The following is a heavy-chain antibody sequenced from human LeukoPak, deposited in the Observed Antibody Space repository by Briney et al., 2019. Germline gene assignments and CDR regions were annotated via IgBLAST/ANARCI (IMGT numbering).Heavy chain of an antibody. V-gene: IGHV3-23*01. D-gene: IGHD6-19*01. CDR2: IRGSRGIT. J-gene: IGHJ4*02. CDR3: AKKRRPVAGTDLFYG. Sequence: GGSLRLSCAASGFTLSGFAMSWVRQAPGKGLEWVSAIRGSRGITYYADSGKGRFTICRDDSKKTLYLQKNSLRAEDTSLYYGAKKRRPVAGTDLFYGWGQGTLVTVST. CDR1: GFTLSGFA.